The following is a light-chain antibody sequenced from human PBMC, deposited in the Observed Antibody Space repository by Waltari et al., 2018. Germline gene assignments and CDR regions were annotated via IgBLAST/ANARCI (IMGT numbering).Light chain of an antibody. CDR1: QSVLHRSSNRNY. J-gene: IGKJ1*01. Sequence: DIVMTQSPDSLAVSLGERATINCKSSQSVLHRSSNRNYLAWYQQKSGQPPKLLIYWASTRESGVPDRFSGSGSGTDFTLTISSLQAEDVAVYYCQQYYDTPQTFGQGTKVEIK. CDR2: WAS. V-gene: IGKV4-1*01. CDR3: QQYYDTPQT.